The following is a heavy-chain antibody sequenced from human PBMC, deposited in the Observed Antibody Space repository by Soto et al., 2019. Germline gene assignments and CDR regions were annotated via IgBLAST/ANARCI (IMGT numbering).Heavy chain of an antibody. J-gene: IGHJ4*02. V-gene: IGHV3-23*01. CDR1: GFTFSSYA. D-gene: IGHD3-3*01. Sequence: EVQLLDSGGGLVQPGGSLRLSCAASGFTFSSYAMSWVRQAPGKGLEWVSAISPSGGSTYYADSVKGRSTISRDNSKNTLYLQMNSLRAEDTAVYYRAKAGPRSGYYECFDYWGQGTLVTVSS. CDR2: ISPSGGST. CDR3: AKAGPRSGYYECFDY.